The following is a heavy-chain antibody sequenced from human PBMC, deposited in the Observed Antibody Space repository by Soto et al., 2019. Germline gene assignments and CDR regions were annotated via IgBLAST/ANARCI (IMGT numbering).Heavy chain of an antibody. CDR3: AKVWWDFPDCFDY. Sequence: EVQLLESGGGLVQPGGSLRLSCAASGFTFSSYAMSWVRQAPGKGLEWGSAISGSGGSTYYADSVKGRLTISRDNSKDTLYLQMSSLRAEDTAVYYCAKVWWDFPDCFDYWGQGNLVTVSS. CDR1: GFTFSSYA. D-gene: IGHD2-21*01. V-gene: IGHV3-23*01. J-gene: IGHJ4*02. CDR2: ISGSGGST.